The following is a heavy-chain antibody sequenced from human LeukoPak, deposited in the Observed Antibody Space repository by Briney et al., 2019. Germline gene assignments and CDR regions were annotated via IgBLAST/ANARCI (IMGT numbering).Heavy chain of an antibody. D-gene: IGHD4-23*01. CDR2: INHSGST. Sequence: SETLSLTCAVYGGSFSGYYWSWIRQPPGKGLEWIGEINHSGSTNYNPSLKSRVTISVDTSKNQFSLKLSSVTAADTAVYYCARAKPLDYGGNFYFDYWGQGTLVTVSS. J-gene: IGHJ4*02. CDR3: ARAKPLDYGGNFYFDY. CDR1: GGSFSGYY. V-gene: IGHV4-34*01.